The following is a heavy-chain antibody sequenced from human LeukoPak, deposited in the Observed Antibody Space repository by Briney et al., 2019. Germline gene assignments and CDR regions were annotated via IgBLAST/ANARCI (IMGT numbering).Heavy chain of an antibody. CDR2: ISIVGTNI. V-gene: IGHV3-48*04. J-gene: IGHJ3*02. CDR1: GFTFTSYS. D-gene: IGHD3-22*01. Sequence: PGGSLRLSCSASGFTFTSYSMNWVRQAPGKGLEWISYISIVGTNIWYADSVKGRFTISRDNAKKSLYLQMNSLRAEDTAVYYCARGGSSGYIYNAFDIWGQGTMVTVSS. CDR3: ARGGSSGYIYNAFDI.